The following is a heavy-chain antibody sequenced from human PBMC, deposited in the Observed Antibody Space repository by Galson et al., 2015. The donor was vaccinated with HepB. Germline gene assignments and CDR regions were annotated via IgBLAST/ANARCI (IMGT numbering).Heavy chain of an antibody. J-gene: IGHJ4*02. CDR2: IYYSGST. Sequence: ETLSLTCTVSGGSISSYYWSWIRQPPGKGLEWIGYIYYSGSTNYNPSLKSRVTISVDTSKNQFSLKLSSVTAADTAVYYCATSYGSGPNAPFDYWGQGTLVTVSS. V-gene: IGHV4-59*01. CDR3: ATSYGSGPNAPFDY. CDR1: GGSISSYY. D-gene: IGHD3-10*01.